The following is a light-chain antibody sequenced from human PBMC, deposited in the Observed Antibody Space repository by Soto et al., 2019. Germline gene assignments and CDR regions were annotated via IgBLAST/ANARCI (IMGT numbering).Light chain of an antibody. J-gene: IGKJ1*01. V-gene: IGKV3D-15*01. CDR2: GAS. Sequence: EIVMTQSPATLSVSPGERATLSCRASQSVFSSLAWYQQKPGQAPRLLIYGASSRATGIPDRFSGSGSGTEFTLTISSLQSEDFAVYYCQQYNNWPRTFGQGTKV. CDR3: QQYNNWPRT. CDR1: QSVFSS.